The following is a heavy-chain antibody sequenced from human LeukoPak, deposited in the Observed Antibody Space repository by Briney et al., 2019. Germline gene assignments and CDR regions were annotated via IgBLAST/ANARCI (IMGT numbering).Heavy chain of an antibody. CDR2: IYHSGST. CDR1: GYSISSGYY. V-gene: IGHV4-38-2*02. Sequence: SETLSLTCTVSGYSISSGYYWGWIRQPPGKGLEWIGSIYHSGSTYYNPSLKSRVTISVDTSKNQFSLKLSSVTAADTAVYYCAGRIVVVVAATNNPFDYWGQGTLVTVSS. D-gene: IGHD2-15*01. J-gene: IGHJ4*02. CDR3: AGRIVVVVAATNNPFDY.